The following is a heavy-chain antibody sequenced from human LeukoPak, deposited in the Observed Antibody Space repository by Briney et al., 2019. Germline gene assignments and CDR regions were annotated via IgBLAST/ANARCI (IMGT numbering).Heavy chain of an antibody. D-gene: IGHD1-26*01. CDR2: FDPEDGET. V-gene: IGHV1-24*01. CDR3: ATGGGQWELPNY. J-gene: IGHJ4*02. Sequence: ASVKVSCKVSGYTLTELSMHWVRQAPGKGLEWMGGFDPEDGETIYAQKFQGSVTMTEDTSTDTAYMELSSLRSEDTAVYYCATGGGQWELPNYWGQGTLVTVSS. CDR1: GYTLTELS.